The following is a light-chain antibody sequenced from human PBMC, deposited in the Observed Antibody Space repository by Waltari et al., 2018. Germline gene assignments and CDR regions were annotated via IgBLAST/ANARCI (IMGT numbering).Light chain of an antibody. CDR3: QQYYNAPRT. CDR1: QRISSSN. J-gene: IGKJ2*01. V-gene: IGKV3-20*01. CDR2: GAS. Sequence: EIVLTQSPGTLSLSPGERATLSCRASQRISSSNLAWYQQKLGQTPKLLIYGASSRATGIPERFSGSGSGTDFTLPITSLEPEDLAMYYCQQYYNAPRTFGQGTKLEIK.